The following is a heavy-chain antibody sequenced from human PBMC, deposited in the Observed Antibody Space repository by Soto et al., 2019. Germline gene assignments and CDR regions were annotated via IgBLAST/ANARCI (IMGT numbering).Heavy chain of an antibody. V-gene: IGHV4-4*02. CDR1: GGSISSSNW. CDR3: ESPAVAGTGEWDY. D-gene: IGHD6-19*01. CDR2: IYHSGST. Sequence: PSETLSLTCAVSGGSISSSNWWSWVRQPPGKGLEWIGEIYHSGSTNYNPSLKSRVTISVDKSKNQFSLKLSSVTAADTAVYYCESPAVAGTGEWDYWGQGTLVTVSS. J-gene: IGHJ4*02.